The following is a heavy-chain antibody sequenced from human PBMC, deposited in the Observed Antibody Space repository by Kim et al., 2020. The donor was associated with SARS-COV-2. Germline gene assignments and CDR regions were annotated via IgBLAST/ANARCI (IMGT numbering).Heavy chain of an antibody. CDR3: AKGSFGEPYNWFDP. V-gene: IGHV3-9*01. D-gene: IGHD3-10*01. Sequence: ADSVKGRFTISRDNAKNSLYLQMNSLRAEDTALYYCAKGSFGEPYNWFDPWGQGTLVTVSS. J-gene: IGHJ5*02.